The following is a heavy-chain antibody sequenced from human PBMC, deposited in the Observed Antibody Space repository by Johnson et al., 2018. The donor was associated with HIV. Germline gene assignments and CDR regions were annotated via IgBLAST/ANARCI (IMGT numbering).Heavy chain of an antibody. CDR2: ISYDGSSK. D-gene: IGHD3-22*01. V-gene: IGHV3-30*03. Sequence: QVQLVESGGGLVKPGGSLRLSCAASGFTFSNAWMSWVRQAPGKGLEWVAFISYDGSSKYYADSVKGRFTISRDNAKNSLYLQMNSLRAEDTAVYYCARVRGLIAFDIWGQGTMVTVSS. CDR3: ARVRGLIAFDI. J-gene: IGHJ3*02. CDR1: GFTFSNAW.